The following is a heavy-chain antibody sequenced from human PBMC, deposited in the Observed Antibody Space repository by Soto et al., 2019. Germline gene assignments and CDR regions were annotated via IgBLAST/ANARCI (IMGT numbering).Heavy chain of an antibody. CDR1: GFIFSNYA. D-gene: IGHD3-10*01. CDR2: ISYDGSNK. CDR3: ARGIWFGEMIHGMDV. Sequence: QVQLVESGGGVVQPGRSLRLSCAASGFIFSNYAMHWVRQAPGKGLEWVAFISYDGSNKYYADSVKGRFSISRDNSKNRVYLQMNSLRVEDTSMYYCARGIWFGEMIHGMDVW. V-gene: IGHV3-30-3*01. J-gene: IGHJ6*01.